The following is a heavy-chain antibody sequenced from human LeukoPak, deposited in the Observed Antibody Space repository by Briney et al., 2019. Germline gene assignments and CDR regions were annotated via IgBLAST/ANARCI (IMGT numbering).Heavy chain of an antibody. CDR1: GFTFSRYS. D-gene: IGHD2-2*01. CDR3: ATYLSISPDYYYYYYMDV. J-gene: IGHJ6*03. V-gene: IGHV3-21*01. Sequence: PGGSLRHSCAASGFTFSRYSMNWVRQAPGKGLEWVSSITSSGSYIYYTDSVKGRYIISRDNAENSLYLQMNSLRTEDTAVYYCATYLSISPDYYYYYYMDVWGKGTTVTVSS. CDR2: ITSSGSYI.